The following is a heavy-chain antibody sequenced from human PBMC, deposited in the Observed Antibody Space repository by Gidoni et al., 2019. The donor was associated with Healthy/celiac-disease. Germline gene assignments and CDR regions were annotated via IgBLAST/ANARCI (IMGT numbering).Heavy chain of an antibody. Sequence: QVQLQESGPGLVKPSETLSLTCTVSGGSTSSYYWSWIRQPPGKGLEWIGYIYYSGSTNYNPSLKSRVTISVDTSKNPFSLKLSSVTAADTAVYYCANLSYYDFWSGFLAWGQGTLVTVSS. CDR3: ANLSYYDFWSGFLA. V-gene: IGHV4-59*08. J-gene: IGHJ4*02. D-gene: IGHD3-3*01. CDR1: GGSTSSYY. CDR2: IYYSGST.